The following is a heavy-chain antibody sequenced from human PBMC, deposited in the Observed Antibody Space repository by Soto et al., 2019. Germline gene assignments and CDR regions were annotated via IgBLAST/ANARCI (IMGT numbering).Heavy chain of an antibody. CDR1: GFTFTYW. CDR2: INSDGSVT. D-gene: IGHD6-25*01. Sequence: PGGSLRLSCAASGFTFTYWMHWVRQAPGKGLVWVSRINSDGSVTNYADSVKGRFTISRDNAKNTLYLQMDSLRAEDTAVYYCARAGSYRFDYWGLGTLVTVS. CDR3: ARAGSYRFDY. J-gene: IGHJ4*02. V-gene: IGHV3-74*01.